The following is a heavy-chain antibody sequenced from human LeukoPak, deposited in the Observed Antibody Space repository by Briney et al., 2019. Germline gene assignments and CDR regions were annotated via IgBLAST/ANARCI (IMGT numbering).Heavy chain of an antibody. V-gene: IGHV4-39*07. D-gene: IGHD5-18*01. J-gene: IGHJ4*02. CDR1: GGSISSSSYY. CDR3: ARLDTAMAHFDY. Sequence: PSETLSLTCTVSGGSISSSSYYWGWIRQPPGKGLEWIGSIYYSGSTYYNPSLKSRVTISVDTSKNQFSLKLSSVTAADTAVYCCARLDTAMAHFDYWGQGTLVTVSS. CDR2: IYYSGST.